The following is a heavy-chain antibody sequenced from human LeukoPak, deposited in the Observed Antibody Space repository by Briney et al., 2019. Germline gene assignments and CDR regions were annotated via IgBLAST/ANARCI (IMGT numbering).Heavy chain of an antibody. D-gene: IGHD3-9*01. J-gene: IGHJ1*01. V-gene: IGHV3-11*01. CDR3: ARDGHYDILTGYFQD. Sequence: KPGGSLRLSCAASGFTFTDYYMSWIRQAPGKGLEWVSYITNSGTTIYYADSVKGRFTISRDNAKNSLYLQMNSLRAEDTAVYYCARDGHYDILTGYFQDWGQGTLVNVSS. CDR2: ITNSGTTI. CDR1: GFTFTDYY.